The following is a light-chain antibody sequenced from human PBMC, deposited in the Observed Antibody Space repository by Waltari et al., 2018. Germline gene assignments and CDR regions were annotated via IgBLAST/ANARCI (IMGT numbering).Light chain of an antibody. CDR2: GAS. V-gene: IGKV3-20*01. CDR3: QHYDNSHPLT. Sequence: IVLTQSPGTLSLSPGERATLSCRASQSVSSSHIVWYQQKHGQAPRLLIYGASTRATGIPDRFSGSGSGTDFTLTISRLEPEDFEVYYCQHYDNSHPLTFGGGTKVEI. J-gene: IGKJ4*01. CDR1: QSVSSSH.